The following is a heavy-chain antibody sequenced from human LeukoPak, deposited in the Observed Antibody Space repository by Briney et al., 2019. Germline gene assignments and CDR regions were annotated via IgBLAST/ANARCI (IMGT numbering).Heavy chain of an antibody. CDR1: GGSISSGGYY. D-gene: IGHD1-26*01. CDR3: AKDRRIVGATESDY. J-gene: IGHJ4*02. Sequence: SETLSLTCTVSGGSISSGGYYWSWIRQHPGKGLEWIGYIYYSGSTYYNPSLKSRVTISVDTSKNQFSLKLSSVTAADTAVYYCAKDRRIVGATESDYWGQGTLVTVSS. V-gene: IGHV4-31*03. CDR2: IYYSGST.